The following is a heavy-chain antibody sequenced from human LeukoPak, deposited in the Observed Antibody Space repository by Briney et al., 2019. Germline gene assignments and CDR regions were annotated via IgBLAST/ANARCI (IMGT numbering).Heavy chain of an antibody. D-gene: IGHD6-13*01. Sequence: PSETLSLTCTVSGGSISSYYWSWIRQPPGKGLEWIGYIYYSGSTNYNPSLKSRVTISVDTSKNQFSLKLSSVTVADTAVYYCARKSIAAAGVNWFDPWGQGTLVTVSS. J-gene: IGHJ5*02. CDR3: ARKSIAAAGVNWFDP. CDR1: GGSISSYY. CDR2: IYYSGST. V-gene: IGHV4-59*01.